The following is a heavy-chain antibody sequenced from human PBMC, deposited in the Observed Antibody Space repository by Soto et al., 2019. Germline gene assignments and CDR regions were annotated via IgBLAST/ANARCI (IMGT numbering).Heavy chain of an antibody. CDR3: ARGGGLGLRVFDY. CDR2: IKHDGSGK. V-gene: IGHV3-7*03. D-gene: IGHD3-16*01. J-gene: IGHJ4*02. Sequence: EVQLVESGGGLVQPGGSLRLSCAASGFSFSGYWMSWVRQAPGKGLEWVANIKHDGSGKYYVDSVKGRFTISRDNAKNSLYLQMNSLRAEDTAGYYCARGGGLGLRVFDYWGQGTLVTGSS. CDR1: GFSFSGYW.